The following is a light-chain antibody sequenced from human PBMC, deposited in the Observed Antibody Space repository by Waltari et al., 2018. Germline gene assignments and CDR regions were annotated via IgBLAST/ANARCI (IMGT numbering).Light chain of an antibody. CDR1: QSVSSNY. CDR2: DAS. V-gene: IGKV3-20*01. Sequence: EIVLTQSPGTLSLSPGECATLSCRASQSVSSNYLAWYQHKPGQAPILVIYDASTRATGIPDRFSGSGSGTDFTLTISRLEPEDFAVYYCQQYGSSPRTFGQGTKVEIK. J-gene: IGKJ1*01. CDR3: QQYGSSPRT.